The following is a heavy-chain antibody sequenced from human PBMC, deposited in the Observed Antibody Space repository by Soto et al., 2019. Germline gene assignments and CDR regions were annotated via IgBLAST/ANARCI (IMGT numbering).Heavy chain of an antibody. CDR1: GGSISSSSHY. CDR3: ARQSGWLIDY. CDR2: TYYSGST. Sequence: SETLSLTCTVSGGSISSSSHYWGWIRQPPGKGLECIGSTYYSGSTYYNPSLKSRATISVDTSKNHFSQKLPTVTAADAAVYYCARQSGWLIDYWGQGARGAVAS. V-gene: IGHV4-39*01. D-gene: IGHD6-19*01. J-gene: IGHJ4*02.